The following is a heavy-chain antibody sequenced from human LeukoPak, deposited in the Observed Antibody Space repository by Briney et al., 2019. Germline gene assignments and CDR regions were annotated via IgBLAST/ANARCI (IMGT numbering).Heavy chain of an antibody. CDR3: ARVSGYSYGHEDY. V-gene: IGHV3-53*01. CDR2: IYSGGST. J-gene: IGHJ4*02. Sequence: PGGSLRLSCAASRVTVISNYMSWVSQAPGEGLEWVSVIYSGGSTYYADSVKGRFTISRDNSKNTLYLQMNSLRAEDTAVYYCARVSGYSYGHEDYWGQGTLVTVSS. D-gene: IGHD5-18*01. CDR1: RVTVISNY.